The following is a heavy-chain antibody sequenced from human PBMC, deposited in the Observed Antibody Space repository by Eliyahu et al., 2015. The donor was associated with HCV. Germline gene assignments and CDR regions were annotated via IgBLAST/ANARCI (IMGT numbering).Heavy chain of an antibody. CDR2: IGSHYGSP. J-gene: IGHJ4*02. CDR1: GFTFSSYA. CDR3: ARDSSGYPDY. D-gene: IGHD3-22*01. V-gene: IGHV3-23*01. Sequence: EVQLLESGGGLIQPGGSLRLSCAASGFTFSSYAMNWVRQTPGKGLEWVSSIGSHYGSPHYADPVKGRFTISRDNVKNVLYLQMDSLRAEDTAIYYCARDSSGYPDYWGQGTLVTVSS.